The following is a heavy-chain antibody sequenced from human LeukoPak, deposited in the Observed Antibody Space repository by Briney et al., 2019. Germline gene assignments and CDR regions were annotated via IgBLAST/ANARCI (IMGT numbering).Heavy chain of an antibody. Sequence: GRSLRLSCAASGFTFDDYAIHWVRQAPGKGLEWVSGINWNSGSKHYADSVKGRFTISRDNAKNSLYLQMNSLRAEDTAVYYCARNNVFNAFDIWGQGTMVTVSS. V-gene: IGHV3-9*01. CDR1: GFTFDDYA. CDR2: INWNSGSK. D-gene: IGHD1-14*01. J-gene: IGHJ3*02. CDR3: ARNNVFNAFDI.